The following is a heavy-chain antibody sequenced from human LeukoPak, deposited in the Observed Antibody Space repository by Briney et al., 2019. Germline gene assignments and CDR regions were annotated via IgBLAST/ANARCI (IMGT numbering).Heavy chain of an antibody. V-gene: IGHV4-59*01. CDR3: ARDPGPYCTTTTCYVDY. J-gene: IGHJ4*02. D-gene: IGHD2-2*01. CDR2: IYHSGST. Sequence: SETLSLTCTVSGGSISSYYWSWIRQPPGKGLEWIGSIYHSGSTYYNPSLKSRVTISLDTSKNQFSLKLSSVTAADTAVYYCARDPGPYCTTTTCYVDYWGQGTLVTVSS. CDR1: GGSISSYY.